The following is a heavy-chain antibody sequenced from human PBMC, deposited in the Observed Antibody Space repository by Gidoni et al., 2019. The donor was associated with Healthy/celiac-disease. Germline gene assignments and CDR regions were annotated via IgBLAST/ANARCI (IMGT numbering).Heavy chain of an antibody. V-gene: IGHV4-4*07. D-gene: IGHD1-7*01. Sequence: QVQLQESGPGLVKPSETLSLTCTVSGGSISSSYWSWIRQPAGKGLEWIGRIYTSGSTNYNPSLKSRVTMSVDTSKNQFSLKLSSVTAADTAVYYCARDTLHVPGTTPYYYYGMDVWGQGTTVTVSS. CDR3: ARDTLHVPGTTPYYYYGMDV. CDR2: IYTSGST. J-gene: IGHJ6*02. CDR1: GGSISSSY.